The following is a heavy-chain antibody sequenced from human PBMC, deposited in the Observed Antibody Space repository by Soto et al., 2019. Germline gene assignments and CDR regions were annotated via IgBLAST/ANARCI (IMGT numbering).Heavy chain of an antibody. J-gene: IGHJ4*02. V-gene: IGHV3-23*01. CDR3: AKLGLNTRYYFDY. D-gene: IGHD3-16*01. CDR1: GFTFSSYA. CDR2: ISGSGGST. Sequence: PGGSLRLSCAASGFTFSSYAMSWVRQAPGKGLEWVSAISGSGGSTYYADSVKGRLTISRDNSKNTLYLQMNSLRAEDTAVYYCAKLGLNTRYYFDYWGQGTLVTVSS.